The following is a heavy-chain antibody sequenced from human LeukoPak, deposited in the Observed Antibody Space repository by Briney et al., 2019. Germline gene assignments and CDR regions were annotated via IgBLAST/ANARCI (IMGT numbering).Heavy chain of an antibody. V-gene: IGHV3-33*01. CDR2: IWYDGSNK. Sequence: GRSLRLSCAASGFTFSSYGMHWVRPAPGKGLEWVAVIWYDGSNKYYADSVKGRFTISRDNSKNTLYLQMNSLRAEDTAVYYCARDTVTTDYWGQGTLVTVSS. CDR1: GFTFSSYG. J-gene: IGHJ4*02. D-gene: IGHD4-17*01. CDR3: ARDTVTTDY.